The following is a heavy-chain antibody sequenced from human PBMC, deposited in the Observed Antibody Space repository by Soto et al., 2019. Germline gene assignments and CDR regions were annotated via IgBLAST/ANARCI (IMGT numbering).Heavy chain of an antibody. CDR3: ARDKGWLWFGEFDY. Sequence: GGSLRLSCAASGFTFSSYSMNWVRQAPGKGLEWVSYISSSSSTIYYADSVKGRFTISRDKAKNSLYLQMNSLRDEDTAVYYCARDKGWLWFGEFDYWGQGTLVTVSS. D-gene: IGHD3-10*01. V-gene: IGHV3-48*02. CDR2: ISSSSSTI. J-gene: IGHJ4*02. CDR1: GFTFSSYS.